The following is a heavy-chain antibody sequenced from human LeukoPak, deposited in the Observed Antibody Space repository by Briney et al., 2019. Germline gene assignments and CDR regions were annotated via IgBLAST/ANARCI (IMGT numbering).Heavy chain of an antibody. V-gene: IGHV4-39*01. CDR1: GGSISSSRNY. Sequence: PSETLSLTCTVSGGSISSSRNYWGWIRQPPGKRLEWIGSIHYSGSTYYSPSLKSLVTISVDMSKNQFSLKLSSVTAADTAVYYCARQGSNWYFEYFQHWGQGTLVTVSS. J-gene: IGHJ1*01. CDR3: ARQGSNWYFEYFQH. D-gene: IGHD4-11*01. CDR2: IHYSGST.